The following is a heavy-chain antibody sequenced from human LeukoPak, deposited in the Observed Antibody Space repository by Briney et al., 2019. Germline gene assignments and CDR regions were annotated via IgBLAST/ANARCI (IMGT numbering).Heavy chain of an antibody. CDR3: AREGNYYDSSGYKEPIFDY. CDR2: IKQDGSEK. V-gene: IGHV3-7*01. J-gene: IGHJ4*02. CDR1: GFTFSSYW. D-gene: IGHD3-22*01. Sequence: PGGSLRLSCAASGFTFSSYWMSWVRQAPGKGLEWVANIKQDGSEKYYVDSVKGRFTISRDNAKNSLYLQMNSLRAEDTAVYYCAREGNYYDSSGYKEPIFDYWGQGTLVTVSS.